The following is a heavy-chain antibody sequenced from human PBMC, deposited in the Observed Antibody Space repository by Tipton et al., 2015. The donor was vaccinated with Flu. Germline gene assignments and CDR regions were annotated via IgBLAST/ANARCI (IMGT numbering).Heavy chain of an antibody. Sequence: TLSLTCTVSGGSVSSGSYYWSWIRQPPGKGLEWIGYIYYSGSTNYNPSLKSRVTISVDTSKNQFSLKLSSVTAADTAVYYCARCGKYYDFWSAYYFDYWGQGTLVTVSS. CDR3: ARCGKYYDFWSAYYFDY. V-gene: IGHV4-61*01. J-gene: IGHJ4*02. CDR1: GGSVSSGSYY. CDR2: IYYSGST. D-gene: IGHD3-3*01.